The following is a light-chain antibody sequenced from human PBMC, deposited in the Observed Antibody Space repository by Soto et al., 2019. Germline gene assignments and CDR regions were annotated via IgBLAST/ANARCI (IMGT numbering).Light chain of an antibody. CDR2: DVS. CDR1: SSDVGGYNY. Sequence: QSALTQPASVSGSTGQSITISCTGTSSDVGGYNYVSWYQQHPGKAPKLMIYDVSNRPSGVSNRFSGSKSGNTASLTISGLQAEDEADYYCSSYTSSSTLGVFSGGNKVTVL. CDR3: SSYTSSSTLGV. V-gene: IGLV2-14*01. J-gene: IGLJ2*01.